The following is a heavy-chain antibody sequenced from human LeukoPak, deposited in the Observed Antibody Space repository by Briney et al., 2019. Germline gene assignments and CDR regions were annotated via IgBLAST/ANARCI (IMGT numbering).Heavy chain of an antibody. D-gene: IGHD3-3*01. CDR2: ISSSSSYI. CDR1: GFTFSSYS. V-gene: IGHV3-21*01. Sequence: RTGGSLRLSCAASGFTFSSYSMNWVRQAPGKGLEWVSSISSSSSYIYYADSVKGRFTISRDNAKNSLYLQMNSLRAEDTAVYYCARDPRGYYAYFDYWGQGTLVTVSS. J-gene: IGHJ4*02. CDR3: ARDPRGYYAYFDY.